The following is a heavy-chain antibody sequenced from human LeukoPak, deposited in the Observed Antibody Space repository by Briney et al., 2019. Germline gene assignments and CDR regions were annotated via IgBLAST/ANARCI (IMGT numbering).Heavy chain of an antibody. Sequence: ASVKVSCKVSGYTLTELSMHWVRQALGKGLEWMGGFDPEDGETIYAQKFQGRVTMTEDTSTDTAYMELSSLRSEDTAVYYCATPRDVAAAVRLTHFDYWGQGTLVTVSS. CDR3: ATPRDVAAAVRLTHFDY. CDR2: FDPEDGET. D-gene: IGHD6-13*01. J-gene: IGHJ4*02. V-gene: IGHV1-24*01. CDR1: GYTLTELS.